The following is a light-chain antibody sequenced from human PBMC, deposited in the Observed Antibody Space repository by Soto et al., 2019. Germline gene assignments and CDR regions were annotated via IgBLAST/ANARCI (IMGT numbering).Light chain of an antibody. CDR3: QQYNNWPPYT. V-gene: IGKV3-15*01. CDR2: DAS. J-gene: IGKJ2*01. Sequence: EIVMTQSPATLSVSPGERATLSCRASQSVSSNLAWYQQQPGQAPRLLIYDASTRATGIPARFSGSGSGTEFTLTISSLQSEDFAVYYGQQYNNWPPYTFGQGTKLEIK. CDR1: QSVSSN.